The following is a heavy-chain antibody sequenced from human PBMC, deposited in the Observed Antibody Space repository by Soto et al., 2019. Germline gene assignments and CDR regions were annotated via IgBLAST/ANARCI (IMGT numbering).Heavy chain of an antibody. J-gene: IGHJ4*02. Sequence: SLRLSCAASGFTFSSYGMHWVRQAPGKGLEWVAVIWYDGSNKYYADSVKGRFTISRDNSKNTLYLQMNSLRAEDTAVYYCARGDSSSPFDYWGQGTLVTVSS. V-gene: IGHV3-33*01. CDR1: GFTFSSYG. CDR2: IWYDGSNK. D-gene: IGHD6-13*01. CDR3: ARGDSSSPFDY.